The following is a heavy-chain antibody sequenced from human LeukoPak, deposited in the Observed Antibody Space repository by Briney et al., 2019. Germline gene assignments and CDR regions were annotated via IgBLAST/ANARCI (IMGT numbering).Heavy chain of an antibody. CDR2: ISYDGSNK. D-gene: IGHD1-26*01. Sequence: PGGSLRLSCAASGFTFSSYAMHWVRQAPGKGLERVAVISYDGSNKYYADSVKGRFTISRDNSKNTLYLQMNSLRAEDTAVYYCARVREVGATIGYYGMDVWGQGTTVTVSS. V-gene: IGHV3-30-3*01. CDR1: GFTFSSYA. J-gene: IGHJ6*02. CDR3: ARVREVGATIGYYGMDV.